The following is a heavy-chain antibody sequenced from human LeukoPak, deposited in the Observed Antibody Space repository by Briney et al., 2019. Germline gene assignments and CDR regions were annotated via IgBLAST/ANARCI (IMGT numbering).Heavy chain of an antibody. Sequence: SVKVSCKASGYTFTSSGITWVRQAPGQGLEYMGWISPYNGNTNYVQKFRGRVTMTTDTSTSTAYMELRSLRSDDTAIYYCARDVKGFDPWGQGTLVTVSS. CDR1: GYTFTSSG. CDR2: ISPYNGNT. CDR3: ARDVKGFDP. J-gene: IGHJ5*02. V-gene: IGHV1-18*01.